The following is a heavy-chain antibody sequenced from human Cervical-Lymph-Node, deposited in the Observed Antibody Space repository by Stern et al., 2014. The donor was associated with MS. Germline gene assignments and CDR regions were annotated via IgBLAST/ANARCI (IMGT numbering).Heavy chain of an antibody. Sequence: QVQLVQSGAEVKKPGSSVKVSCKASGGTFSNYAFNWVRQAPGKGLEWMGGVIPMFATSNYAQKFQGRVTITADESTSTTYMEVSSLTSEDTAVYYCTRGEAAAFDYWGQGTLVTVSS. J-gene: IGHJ4*02. CDR3: TRGEAAAFDY. D-gene: IGHD2-2*01. V-gene: IGHV1-69*01. CDR2: VIPMFATS. CDR1: GGTFSNYA.